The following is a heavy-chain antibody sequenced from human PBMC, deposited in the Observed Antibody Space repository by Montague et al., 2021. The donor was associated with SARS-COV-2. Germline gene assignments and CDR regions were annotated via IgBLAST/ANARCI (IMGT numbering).Heavy chain of an antibody. CDR2: NYSNGRT. J-gene: IGHJ4*02. CDR1: GGSISSSNSY. Sequence: SETLSLTCTVSGGSISSSNSYWGWIRQPPGKGLEWIGTNYSNGRTDYSPYLKSRVTTFVDKSTNSLSLKMIAVTAAATALYYCRGGHIGYFDYDFWGQGTLVTVSS. CDR3: RGGHIGYFDYDF. V-gene: IGHV4-39*01. D-gene: IGHD3-9*01.